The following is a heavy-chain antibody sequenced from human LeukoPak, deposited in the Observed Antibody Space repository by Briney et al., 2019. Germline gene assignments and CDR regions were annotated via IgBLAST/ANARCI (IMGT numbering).Heavy chain of an antibody. D-gene: IGHD3-10*01. Sequence: SETLSLTCPVSGGSISSYYSSWIRQPAGKGLEWIGRIYTSGSTNYNPSLKSRVTMSVDTSKNQFSLKLTSVTAADTAEYYCARDRYGSGSYYKSWFDPWGQGTLVTVSS. CDR3: ARDRYGSGSYYKSWFDP. CDR1: GGSISSYY. V-gene: IGHV4-4*07. J-gene: IGHJ5*02. CDR2: IYTSGST.